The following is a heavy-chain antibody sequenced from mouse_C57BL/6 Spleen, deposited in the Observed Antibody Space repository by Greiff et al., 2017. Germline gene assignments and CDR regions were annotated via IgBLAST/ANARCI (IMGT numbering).Heavy chain of an antibody. CDR1: GYTFTSYW. Sequence: QVQLQQPGAELVKPGASVKMSCKASGYTFTSYWITWVKQRPGQGLEWIGDIYPGSGSTNYNEKFKNKATLTVDTSSRTAYMQLSSLTSEDSAVYYCARDITTRTGWGQGTTLTVSS. J-gene: IGHJ2*01. CDR2: IYPGSGST. D-gene: IGHD1-1*01. V-gene: IGHV1-55*01. CDR3: ARDITTRTG.